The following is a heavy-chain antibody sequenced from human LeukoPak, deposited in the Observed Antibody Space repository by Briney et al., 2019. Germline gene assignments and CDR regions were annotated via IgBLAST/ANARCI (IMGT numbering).Heavy chain of an antibody. Sequence: SETLSLTCTVSGGSISSYYWSWIRQPPGKGLEWIGYIYYSGSTNYNPSLKSRVTISVDTSKNQFSLKLSSVTAADTAVYYCARGPKYYYDGSGYYYVDYWGQGTLVTVSS. V-gene: IGHV4-59*01. CDR1: GGSISSYY. D-gene: IGHD3-22*01. J-gene: IGHJ4*02. CDR2: IYYSGST. CDR3: ARGPKYYYDGSGYYYVDY.